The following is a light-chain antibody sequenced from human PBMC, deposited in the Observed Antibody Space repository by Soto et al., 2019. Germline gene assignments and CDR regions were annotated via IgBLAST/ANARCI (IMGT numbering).Light chain of an antibody. J-gene: IGKJ5*01. Sequence: IEMTSCRCRLYTSVGAGATNTNRASQGISSYLAWYQQKPGKAPKLLIYAASSLQSGVPARFIGSGSGTDFTLTISSLLPGDLAFCSFRQSDRTPVTSGQGTRLEIK. CDR2: AAS. CDR1: QGISSY. CDR3: RQSDRTPVT. V-gene: IGKV1-39*01.